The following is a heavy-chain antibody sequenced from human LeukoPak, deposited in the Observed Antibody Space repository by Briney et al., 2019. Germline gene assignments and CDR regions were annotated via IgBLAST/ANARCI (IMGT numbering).Heavy chain of an antibody. CDR2: INPSGGST. V-gene: IGHV1-46*01. Sequence: ASVKVSCKASGYTFTSYYMHWVRQAPGQGLEWMGIINPSGGSTSYAQKFQGRVTMTRDTSTSTVYMELSSLRSDDTAVYYCARDGLPYYYDFLLHPVGYWGQGTLVTVSS. J-gene: IGHJ4*02. D-gene: IGHD3-22*01. CDR1: GYTFTSYY. CDR3: ARDGLPYYYDFLLHPVGY.